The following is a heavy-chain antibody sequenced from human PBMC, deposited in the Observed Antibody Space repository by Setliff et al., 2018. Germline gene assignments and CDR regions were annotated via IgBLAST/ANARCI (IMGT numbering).Heavy chain of an antibody. D-gene: IGHD3-22*01. V-gene: IGHV4-38-2*01. J-gene: IGHJ5*02. CDR2: IHHSGKA. Sequence: PSETLSLTCAVSGFSISSGYYWGWIRQPPGKGLEWIVNIHHSGKAYYNPSLKSRVTMSVDTSKNHVSLKLSSVTAADTAVYYCARAHTWSLPNDSNGYPGWFDPWGQGTLVTVSS. CDR3: ARAHTWSLPNDSNGYPGWFDP. CDR1: GFSISSGYY.